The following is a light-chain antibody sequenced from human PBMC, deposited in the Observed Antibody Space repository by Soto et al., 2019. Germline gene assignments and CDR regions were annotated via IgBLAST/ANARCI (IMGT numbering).Light chain of an antibody. CDR2: SDT. V-gene: IGLV1-47*02. Sequence: QSVLTQPPSASGTPGQRVTISCSGGTSNIGNNFVSWYQQLPGAAPKLLIYSDTQRPSGVPDRVSGSKSGTSASLAISGLRSEDEAHYYCATWDASLSGRVFGGGTKVTVL. CDR3: ATWDASLSGRV. J-gene: IGLJ3*02. CDR1: TSNIGNNF.